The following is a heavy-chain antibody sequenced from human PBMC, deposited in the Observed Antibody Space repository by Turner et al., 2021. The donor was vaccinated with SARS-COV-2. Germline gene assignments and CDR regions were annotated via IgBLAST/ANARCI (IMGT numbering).Heavy chain of an antibody. Sequence: QVQLQESGPGLVKPSETLSLTCTVSGASSRSYFWRWIRQPPGKGLEWIGYINYSGSTNYNPSIKRRVNITEETSKNKFSLKLSSVAAEDTAVYFCARHQWLRGAFDIWGQGTMVTVSS. V-gene: IGHV4-59*08. CDR1: GASSRSYF. J-gene: IGHJ3*02. D-gene: IGHD5-12*01. CDR3: ARHQWLRGAFDI. CDR2: INYSGST.